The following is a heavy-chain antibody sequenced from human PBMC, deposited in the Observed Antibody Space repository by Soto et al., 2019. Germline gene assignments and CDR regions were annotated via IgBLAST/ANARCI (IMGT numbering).Heavy chain of an antibody. V-gene: IGHV3-23*01. CDR1: GFTFSSYA. CDR3: ATRGGDYDILTGSRYYYYGMDV. Sequence: PGGSLRLSCAASGFTFSSYAMSWVRQAPGKGLEWVSAISGSGGSTYYADSVKGRFTISRDNSKNTLYLQMNSLRAEDTAVYYCATRGGDYDILTGSRYYYYGMDVWGQGTTVTVSS. J-gene: IGHJ6*02. CDR2: ISGSGGST. D-gene: IGHD3-9*01.